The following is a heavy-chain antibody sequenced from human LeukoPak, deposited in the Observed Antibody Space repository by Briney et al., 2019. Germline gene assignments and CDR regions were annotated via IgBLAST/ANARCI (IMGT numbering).Heavy chain of an antibody. CDR2: INPSGGST. CDR3: ARGGPEDTATACYYYYGMDV. D-gene: IGHD5-18*01. J-gene: IGHJ6*02. V-gene: IGHV1-46*01. Sequence: GGSLRLSCAASGISFRSYGMHWVRQAPGQGLEWMGIINPSGGSTSYAQKFQGRVTMARDTSTSTVYMELSSLRSEDTAVYYCARGGPEDTATACYYYYGMDVWGQGTTVTVSS. CDR1: GISFRSYG.